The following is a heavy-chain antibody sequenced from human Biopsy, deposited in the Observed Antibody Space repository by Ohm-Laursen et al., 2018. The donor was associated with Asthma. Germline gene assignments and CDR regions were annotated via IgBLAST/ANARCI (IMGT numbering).Heavy chain of an antibody. V-gene: IGHV1-69*01. J-gene: IGHJ6*02. D-gene: IGHD2-15*01. CDR2: IIPMFGTT. Sequence: SSVKVSCKASGGTFSNYAISWVRQAPGQGIEWMGGIIPMFGTTNYAQKFQGRVTITADESTSTAYMELSSLRSDDTAVYYCASPTYCSGSSCINNYYYALDVWGQGTTVPVSS. CDR3: ASPTYCSGSSCINNYYYALDV. CDR1: GGTFSNYA.